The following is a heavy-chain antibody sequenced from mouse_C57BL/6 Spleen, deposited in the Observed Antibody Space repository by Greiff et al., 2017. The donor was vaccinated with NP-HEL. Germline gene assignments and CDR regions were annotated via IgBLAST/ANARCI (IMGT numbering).Heavy chain of an antibody. Sequence: VQLQQSGAELVKPGASVKLSCTASGFNIKDYYMHWVKQRTEQGLEWIGRIDPEDGETKYAPKFKGKATITADTSSNTAYLQLSSLTSEDTACYYCARTYYYGSSYYAMDYWGQGTSVTVSS. CDR2: IDPEDGET. V-gene: IGHV14-2*01. CDR1: GFNIKDYY. J-gene: IGHJ4*01. D-gene: IGHD1-1*01. CDR3: ARTYYYGSSYYAMDY.